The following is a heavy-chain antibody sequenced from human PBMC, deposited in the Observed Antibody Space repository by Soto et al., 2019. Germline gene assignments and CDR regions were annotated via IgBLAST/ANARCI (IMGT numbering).Heavy chain of an antibody. J-gene: IGHJ6*02. CDR2: INPIGGST. CDR3: ARDIPPSYGMDV. V-gene: IGHV1-46*01. CDR1: GYSFTTYY. Sequence: ASVKVSCKASGYSFTTYYMHWVRQAPGQGLEWMGIINPIGGSTTYGKNFQGRVTMTTDTSTSTVYMQLSSLKSEDTAVYYCARDIPPSYGMDVWGQGTTVTVSS. D-gene: IGHD2-2*02.